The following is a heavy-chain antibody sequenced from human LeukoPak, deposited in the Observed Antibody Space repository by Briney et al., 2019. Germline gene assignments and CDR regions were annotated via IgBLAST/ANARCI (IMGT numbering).Heavy chain of an antibody. Sequence: ASVKVSCKASGYTFTSYGISWVRQAPGQGLEWMGWISAYNGNTNYAQKLQGRVTMTTDTSTSTAYMELRSLRSDDTAVYYCASYDSSGGSCYRGYGMDVWGQGTTVTVSS. CDR1: GYTFTSYG. J-gene: IGHJ6*02. CDR2: ISAYNGNT. V-gene: IGHV1-18*01. D-gene: IGHD2-15*01. CDR3: ASYDSSGGSCYRGYGMDV.